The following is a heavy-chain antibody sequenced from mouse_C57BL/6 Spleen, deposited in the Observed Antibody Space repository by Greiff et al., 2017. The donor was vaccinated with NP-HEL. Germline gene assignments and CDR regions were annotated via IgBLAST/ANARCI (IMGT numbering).Heavy chain of an antibody. CDR1: GFTFSSYA. D-gene: IGHD2-4*01. V-gene: IGHV5-4*01. CDR2: ISDGGSYT. CDR3: ARDPDYYYAMDY. J-gene: IGHJ4*01. Sequence: EVKLMESGGGLVKPGGSLKLSCAASGFTFSSYAMSWVRQTPEKRLEWVATISDGGSYTYYPDNVKGRFTISRDNAKNNLYLQMSHLKSEDTAMYYCARDPDYYYAMDYWGQGTSVTVSS.